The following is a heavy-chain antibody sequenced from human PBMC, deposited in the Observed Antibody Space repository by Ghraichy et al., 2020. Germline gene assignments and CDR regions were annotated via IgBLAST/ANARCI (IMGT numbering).Heavy chain of an antibody. J-gene: IGHJ1*01. CDR3: ARVYFSEYFQH. CDR2: IYSGGST. D-gene: IGHD2/OR15-2a*01. Sequence: GGSLRLSCAASGFTVSSNYMSWVRQAPGKGLEWASVIYSGGSTYYADSVKGRFTISRDNSKNTLYLQMNSLRAEDTAVYYCARVYFSEYFQHWGQGTLVTVSS. V-gene: IGHV3-53*01. CDR1: GFTVSSNY.